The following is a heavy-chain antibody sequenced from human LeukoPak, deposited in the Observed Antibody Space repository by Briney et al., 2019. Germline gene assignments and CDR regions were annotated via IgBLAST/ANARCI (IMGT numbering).Heavy chain of an antibody. D-gene: IGHD2-15*01. Sequence: ASVKVSCKTSGYTFTGYYMHWVRQAPGQGLEWMGWINPNSGGTNYAQKFQGRVTMTRDTSISTAYMELSRLRSDDTAVYYCARDLAAPGPDGVWGKGTTVTVSS. V-gene: IGHV1-2*02. CDR3: ARDLAAPGPDGV. J-gene: IGHJ6*04. CDR1: GYTFTGYY. CDR2: INPNSGGT.